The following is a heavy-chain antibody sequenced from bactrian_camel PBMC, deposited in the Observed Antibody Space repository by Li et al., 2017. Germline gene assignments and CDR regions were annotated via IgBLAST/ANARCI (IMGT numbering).Heavy chain of an antibody. V-gene: IGHV3S55*01. D-gene: IGHD7*01. CDR2: IDNAGRS. J-gene: IGHJ4*01. CDR1: AYTYDWRS. CDR3: ATGRWKGFETGGVCYPFINDYDN. Sequence: HVQLVESGGGSVQAGGSLRLSCVGDAYTYDWRSMAWFRQTPGKDREGVAAIDNAGRSSYADFVTRRFTISRDTAENALHLEMNMLKPEDTAMYYCATGRWKGFETGGVCYPFINDYDNWGQGTQVTVS.